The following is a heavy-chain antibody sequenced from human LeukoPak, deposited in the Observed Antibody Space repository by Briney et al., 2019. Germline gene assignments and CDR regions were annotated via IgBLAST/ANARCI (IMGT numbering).Heavy chain of an antibody. Sequence: GGSLRLSCAASGFTFSSCEMNWVRQAPGKGLEWVSYISSSGSTIYYADSVKGRFTISRDNAKNSLYLQMNSLRAEDTAVYYCAELGITMIGGVWGKGTTVTVSS. CDR2: ISSSGSTI. J-gene: IGHJ6*04. D-gene: IGHD3-10*02. V-gene: IGHV3-48*03. CDR1: GFTFSSCE. CDR3: AELGITMIGGV.